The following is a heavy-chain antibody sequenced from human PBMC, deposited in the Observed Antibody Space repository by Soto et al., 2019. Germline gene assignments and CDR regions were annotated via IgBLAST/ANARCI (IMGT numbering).Heavy chain of an antibody. CDR3: ARDNGIAGSFDP. V-gene: IGHV3-48*02. Sequence: GGSLRLSCAASGFTFSTYSMNWARQAPGKGLEWIAYITSSSSTIFYADSVKGRFTISRDNAKNSLYLQMNSLRDEDTSVYYCARDNGIAGSFDPWGQGTMVTVYS. CDR1: GFTFSTYS. J-gene: IGHJ5*02. CDR2: ITSSSSTI. D-gene: IGHD6-13*01.